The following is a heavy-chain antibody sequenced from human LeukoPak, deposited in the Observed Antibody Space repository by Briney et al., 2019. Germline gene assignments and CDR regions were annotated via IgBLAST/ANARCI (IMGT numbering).Heavy chain of an antibody. V-gene: IGHV4-39*01. D-gene: IGHD3-10*01. CDR1: GDSISSTSYY. CDR2: IYNSGTT. CDR3: ASRVYGLGSFNY. Sequence: SETVSLTCTVSGDSISSTSYYWDWIRQPPGKGLEWIGSIYNSGTTYYNPSLKSRVTISVDTSKNQFSLKVSSLPAADTAVYYCASRVYGLGSFNYWGQGTLVTVSS. J-gene: IGHJ4*01.